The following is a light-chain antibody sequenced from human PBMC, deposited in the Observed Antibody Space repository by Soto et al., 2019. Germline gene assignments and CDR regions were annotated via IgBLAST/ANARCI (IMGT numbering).Light chain of an antibody. CDR1: KSLFYSSVNNNY. J-gene: IGKJ1*01. CDR2: WAS. V-gene: IGKV4-1*01. Sequence: DIVMTQSPDSLAVSLGERATINCRFSKSLFYSSVNNNYLAWYQQKPGQPPKLLIYWASTRESGVPDRFSGSGSGTDFTLTISSLQAEDVAVYYCQQYYSNLRWTFGQGTKVEIK. CDR3: QQYYSNLRWT.